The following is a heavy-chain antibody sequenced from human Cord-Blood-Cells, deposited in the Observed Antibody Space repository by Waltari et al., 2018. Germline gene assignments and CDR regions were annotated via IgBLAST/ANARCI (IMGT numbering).Heavy chain of an antibody. CDR3: ARDLDEDGSGSLAPFQH. J-gene: IGHJ1*01. V-gene: IGHV1-69*01. CDR1: GGTFSSYA. D-gene: IGHD3-10*01. Sequence: QVQLVQSGAEVKKPGSSVKVSCKASGGTFSSYAISWVRQAPGQGLEWMGGNIPIFGTANYAQKFQGRVTITADESTSTAYMELSSLRSEDTAVYYCARDLDEDGSGSLAPFQHWGQGTLVTVSS. CDR2: NIPIFGTA.